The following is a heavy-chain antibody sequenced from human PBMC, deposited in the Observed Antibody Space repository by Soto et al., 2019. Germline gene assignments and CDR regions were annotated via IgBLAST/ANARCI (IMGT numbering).Heavy chain of an antibody. CDR1: GFTFSSYG. J-gene: IGHJ4*02. V-gene: IGHV3-30*18. CDR2: ISYDGSNK. D-gene: IGHD3-22*01. CDR3: AKEYYYDSSGYYYDY. Sequence: GGSLRLPCAASGFTFSSYGMHWVRQAPGKGLEWVAVISYDGSNKYYADSVKGRFTISRDNSKNTLYLQMNSLRAEDTAVYYCAKEYYYDSSGYYYDYWGQGTLVTVSS.